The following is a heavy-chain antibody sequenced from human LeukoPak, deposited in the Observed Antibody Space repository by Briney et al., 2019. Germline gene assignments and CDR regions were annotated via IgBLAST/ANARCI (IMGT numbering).Heavy chain of an antibody. CDR2: IDTNTGNP. CDR3: ARGRISTYFDP. CDR1: GYTFTTYA. J-gene: IGHJ5*02. D-gene: IGHD2-15*01. Sequence: ASVTVSCKASGYTFTTYAMNWVRQAPGQGLEWMGWIDTNTGNPTYAQGFTGRFVFSLDTSVSTAYLQISSLKAEDTAVYYCARGRISTYFDPWGQGTLVTVSS. V-gene: IGHV7-4-1*02.